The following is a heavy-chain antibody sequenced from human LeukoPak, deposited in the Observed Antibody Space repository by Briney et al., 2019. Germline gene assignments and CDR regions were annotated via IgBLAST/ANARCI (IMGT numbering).Heavy chain of an antibody. CDR3: ARHQYSGSYYGLSWFDP. CDR1: GGSLSSSGYY. CDR2: IYYSGST. J-gene: IGHJ5*02. Sequence: SETLSLTCTVSGGSLSSSGYYWGWIRHPPGKGLEWIASIYYSGSTYYNPSLKSRVTISVDTAKNPLSLKPSSLTAADTAVYYCARHQYSGSYYGLSWFDPWGQGTLVTVSS. V-gene: IGHV4-39*01. D-gene: IGHD1-26*01.